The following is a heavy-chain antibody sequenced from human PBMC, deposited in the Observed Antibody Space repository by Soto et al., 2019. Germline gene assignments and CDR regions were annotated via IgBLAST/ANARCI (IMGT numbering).Heavy chain of an antibody. Sequence: GGSLRLSCAASGFTFSSYAMHWVRQAPGKGLEWVAVISYDGSNKYCADSVKGRFTISRDNSKNTLYLQMNSLRAEDTAVYYCARPYYDFWSGYFPSRLYYYYGMDVWGQGTTVTVSS. J-gene: IGHJ6*02. CDR2: ISYDGSNK. D-gene: IGHD3-3*01. V-gene: IGHV3-30-3*01. CDR3: ARPYYDFWSGYFPSRLYYYYGMDV. CDR1: GFTFSSYA.